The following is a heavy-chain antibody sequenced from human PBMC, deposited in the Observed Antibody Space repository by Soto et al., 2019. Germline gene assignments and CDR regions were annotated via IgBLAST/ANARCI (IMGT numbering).Heavy chain of an antibody. CDR2: IKSKTDGGPT. J-gene: IGHJ1*01. CDR1: GFTFSNAW. D-gene: IGHD3-22*01. CDR3: TTDLNYYDSSGYKYFQH. V-gene: IGHV3-15*01. Sequence: EVQLVESGGGLVKPGGSLRLSCAASGFTFSNAWMSWVRQAPGKVLEWVGRIKSKTDGGPTDYAAPVKGRFTISRDDSKNTLYLQMNSLKTEDTAVYYCTTDLNYYDSSGYKYFQHWGQGTLVTVSS.